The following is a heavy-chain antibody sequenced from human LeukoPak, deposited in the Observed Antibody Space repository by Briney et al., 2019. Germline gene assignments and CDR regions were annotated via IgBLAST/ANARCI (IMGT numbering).Heavy chain of an antibody. V-gene: IGHV3-7*04. J-gene: IGHJ4*02. D-gene: IGHD3-10*01. Sequence: GGSLRLSCAASGFTFSISCMTWIRQAPGKGLEWVANISPDGSVNSYLDSVKGRFTISRDNAENSLYLQMSSLRVEDTAVYYCARAKVAFGEAGDWGQGIPVTVSS. CDR1: GFTFSISC. CDR2: ISPDGSVN. CDR3: ARAKVAFGEAGD.